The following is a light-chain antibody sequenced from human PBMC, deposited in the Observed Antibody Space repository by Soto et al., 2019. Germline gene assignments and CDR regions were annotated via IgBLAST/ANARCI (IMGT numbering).Light chain of an antibody. CDR1: QSISNY. Sequence: DIQMTQSPSSLSASVGDRVTITCRASQSISNYLSWYQQIPGKAPKLLIYAASTLRSGVSSRFSGSGSGTDFTLTISSRQPADFATYYCQQSYSTPWTFGQGTKVEIK. V-gene: IGKV1-39*01. CDR3: QQSYSTPWT. CDR2: AAS. J-gene: IGKJ1*01.